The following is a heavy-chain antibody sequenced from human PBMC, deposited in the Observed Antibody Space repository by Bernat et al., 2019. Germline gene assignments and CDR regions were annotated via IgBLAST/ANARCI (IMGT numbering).Heavy chain of an antibody. D-gene: IGHD3-16*02. CDR2: INHSGST. Sequence: QVQLQQWGAGLLKPSETLSLTCAVYGGSFSGYYWSWIRQPPGKGLEWIGEINHSGSTNYNPPLKSRVTISVDTSKNQLSLKLSSVTAADTAVYYCAGDDYIWGSYRRSLDYWGQGTLVTVSS. CDR1: GGSFSGYY. J-gene: IGHJ4*02. CDR3: AGDDYIWGSYRRSLDY. V-gene: IGHV4-34*01.